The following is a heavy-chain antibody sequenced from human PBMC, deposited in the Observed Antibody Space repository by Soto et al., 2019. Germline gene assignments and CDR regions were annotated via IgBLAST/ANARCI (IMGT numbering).Heavy chain of an antibody. Sequence: QVQLVESGGGVVQPGRSLRLSCAASGFTFSNYGMHWVRQAPGKGLEWVAVLRDDADDTYYADSVKGRFTISRDNSKHALYLQMRSLRGEDTAVYYCARPYSSNSNWFDPWGQGTLVTVSS. CDR3: ARPYSSNSNWFDP. J-gene: IGHJ5*02. CDR2: LRDDADDT. CDR1: GFTFSNYG. D-gene: IGHD6-19*01. V-gene: IGHV3-33*01.